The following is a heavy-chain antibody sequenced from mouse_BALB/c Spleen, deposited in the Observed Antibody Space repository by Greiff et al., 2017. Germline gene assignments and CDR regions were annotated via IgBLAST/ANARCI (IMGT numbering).Heavy chain of an antibody. CDR2: ISSGSSTI. CDR3: ATSGPFYAMDY. J-gene: IGHJ4*01. V-gene: IGHV5-17*02. Sequence: DVMLVESGGGLVQPGGSRKLSCAASGFTFSSFGMYWVRQAPEKGLEWVAYISSGSSTIYYADTVKGRFTISRDNPKNTLFLQMTSLRSEYTAMYYCATSGPFYAMDYWGQGTSVTVSS. CDR1: GFTFSSFG. D-gene: IGHD3-1*01.